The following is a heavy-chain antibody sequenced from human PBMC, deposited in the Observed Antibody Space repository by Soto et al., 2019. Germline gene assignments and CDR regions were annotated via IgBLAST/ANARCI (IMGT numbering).Heavy chain of an antibody. V-gene: IGHV1-18*01. D-gene: IGHD3-10*01. CDR2: ISAYNGNT. Sequence: QVQLVQSGAEVKKPGASVKVSYKASGYTFTSYGISWVRQAPGQGLEWMGWISAYNGNTNYAQKLQGRVTMTTDTSTSTAYMELRSLRSDDTAVYYCARDRGSGSYRLMNWFDPWGQGTLVTVSS. CDR3: ARDRGSGSYRLMNWFDP. J-gene: IGHJ5*02. CDR1: GYTFTSYG.